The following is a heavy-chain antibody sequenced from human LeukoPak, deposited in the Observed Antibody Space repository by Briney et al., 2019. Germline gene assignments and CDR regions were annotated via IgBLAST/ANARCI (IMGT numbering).Heavy chain of an antibody. J-gene: IGHJ3*02. D-gene: IGHD2-15*01. Sequence: GESLKISCKGSGYSFTNYWIGWVRQMPGKGLEWMGIIHPSDSVTRYSPSFQGQVTISADKSISTAYLQWSSLKASDTAMYYCVSRSGPAAFDIWAQGTMVTVSS. CDR3: VSRSGPAAFDI. CDR1: GYSFTNYW. CDR2: IHPSDSVT. V-gene: IGHV5-51*01.